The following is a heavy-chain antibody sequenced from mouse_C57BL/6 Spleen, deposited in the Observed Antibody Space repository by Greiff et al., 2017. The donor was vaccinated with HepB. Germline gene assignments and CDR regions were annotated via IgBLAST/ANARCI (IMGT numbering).Heavy chain of an antibody. Sequence: VQLQQSGAELVKPGASVKLSCKASGYTFTEYTIHWVKQRSGQGLEWIGWFYPGSGSIKYNEKFKDKATLTADKSSSTVYMELSRLTSEDSAVYFCARHGGEYDYDGNWYFDVWGTGTTVTVSS. J-gene: IGHJ1*03. CDR2: FYPGSGSI. V-gene: IGHV1-62-2*01. D-gene: IGHD2-4*01. CDR3: ARHGGEYDYDGNWYFDV. CDR1: GYTFTEYT.